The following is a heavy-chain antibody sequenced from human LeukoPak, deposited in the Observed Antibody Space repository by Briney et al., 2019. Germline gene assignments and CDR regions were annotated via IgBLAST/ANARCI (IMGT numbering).Heavy chain of an antibody. CDR1: GHIFTNYY. Sequence: ASVKVSCKASGHIFTNYYLHWVRQAPGRGLEWVGIINPADASTSYAQKFQGRVTMTRDTSTSTVYMDLSSLRSEDTAMYYCAKDSGNWFDPWGQGTLVTVSS. D-gene: IGHD3-10*01. CDR2: INPADAST. J-gene: IGHJ5*02. CDR3: AKDSGNWFDP. V-gene: IGHV1-46*01.